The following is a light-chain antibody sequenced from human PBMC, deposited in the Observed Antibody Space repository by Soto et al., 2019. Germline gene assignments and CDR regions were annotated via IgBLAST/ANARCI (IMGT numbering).Light chain of an antibody. CDR2: EAS. V-gene: IGKV1-17*01. CDR3: QQLNSLPFT. J-gene: IGKJ5*01. Sequence: IQITHSPYSLSSSVVYRFTITCLASQGIRNDLGWYQQKPGKAPKLMIYEASTLQSGVPSRFSGSGSGTEFTLTISGLLPEDFATYHCQQLNSLPFTVGQGTRLEIK. CDR1: QGIRND.